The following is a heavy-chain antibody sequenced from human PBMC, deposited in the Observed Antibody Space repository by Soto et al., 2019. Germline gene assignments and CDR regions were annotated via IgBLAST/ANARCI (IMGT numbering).Heavy chain of an antibody. CDR1: GFTFSDYY. V-gene: IGHV3-11*01. CDR3: ARDPREYYFDY. Sequence: QVQLVESGGGLVKPGGSLRLSCAASGFTFSDYYMSWIRQAPAKGLEWVSYISSSGSTIYYADPVKGRFTISRDNAKKSLYLQMNSMRAEYTAVYYCARDPREYYFDYWGQGTLVTVSS. J-gene: IGHJ4*02. CDR2: ISSSGSTI.